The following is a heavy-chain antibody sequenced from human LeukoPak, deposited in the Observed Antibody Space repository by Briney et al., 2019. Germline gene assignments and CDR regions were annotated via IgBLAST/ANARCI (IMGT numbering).Heavy chain of an antibody. D-gene: IGHD3-22*01. CDR2: IYYSVDT. CDR3: ARRRYYDSTGYNPTYYFDY. Sequence: SETLSLTRTVSGDSIIGSYWSWIRQAPGKGLEWIGYIYYSVDTDYNPSLKNRVTISLDTSKKQFSLRLTSVTAADTAVYYCARRRYYDSTGYNPTYYFDYWGQGILVTVSS. CDR1: GDSIIGSY. J-gene: IGHJ4*02. V-gene: IGHV4-59*01.